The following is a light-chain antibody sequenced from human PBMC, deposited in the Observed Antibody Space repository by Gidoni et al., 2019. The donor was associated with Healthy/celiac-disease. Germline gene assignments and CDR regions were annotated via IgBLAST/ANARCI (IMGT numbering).Light chain of an antibody. CDR3: QQYNSYAWT. CDR2: KAS. Sequence: DIQTTKSPSTLSASVGDSVTITCRASQSISGWLAWYQQKPGKAPKLLIYKASSLESGVPSRFSGSGSGTEFTLTIGSLQPDDFATYYCQQYNSYAWTFXXXTKVEIK. CDR1: QSISGW. V-gene: IGKV1-5*03. J-gene: IGKJ1*01.